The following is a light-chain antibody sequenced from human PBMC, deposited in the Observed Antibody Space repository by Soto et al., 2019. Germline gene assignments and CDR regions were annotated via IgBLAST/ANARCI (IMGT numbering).Light chain of an antibody. V-gene: IGLV1-44*01. CDR3: AAWDGSLNVVL. CDR1: SSNIGSNT. J-gene: IGLJ2*01. CDR2: STN. Sequence: QSALTQPPSASGTPEQRVTISCSGSSSNIGSNTVNWYQQLPGSAPKLLMYSTNQRPSGVPDRFSGSKSGTSASLAISGLQSEDEADYYCAAWDGSLNVVLFGGGTKLTVL.